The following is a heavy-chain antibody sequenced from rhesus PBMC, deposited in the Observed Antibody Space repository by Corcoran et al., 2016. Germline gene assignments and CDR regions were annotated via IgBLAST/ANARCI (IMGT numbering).Heavy chain of an antibody. CDR2: IYWNDSK. Sequence: QVTLKESGPALVQPTQTLTLTCTFSGFSIRTTGTAVGLIRPPPGKALEWLASIYWNDSKYYSTSLKSRLTISKDTSKNQVVLTMTNMDPVDTATYYCARERQKYYGLDSWGQGVVVTVSS. CDR3: ARERQKYYGLDS. CDR1: GFSIRTTGTA. V-gene: IGHV2-95*01. J-gene: IGHJ6*01.